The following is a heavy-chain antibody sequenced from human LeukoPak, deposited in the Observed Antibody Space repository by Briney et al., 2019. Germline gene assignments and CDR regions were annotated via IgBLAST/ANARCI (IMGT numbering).Heavy chain of an antibody. CDR3: AKDDMVAATSFDY. CDR1: GFTFSSYA. CDR2: ISGSGGST. D-gene: IGHD2-15*01. Sequence: PGGPLRLSCAASGFTFSSYAMSWVRQAPGKGLEWVSAISGSGGSTYYADSVKGRFTISRGNSKNTLYLQMNSLRAEDTAVYYCAKDDMVAATSFDYWGQGTLVTVSS. V-gene: IGHV3-23*01. J-gene: IGHJ4*02.